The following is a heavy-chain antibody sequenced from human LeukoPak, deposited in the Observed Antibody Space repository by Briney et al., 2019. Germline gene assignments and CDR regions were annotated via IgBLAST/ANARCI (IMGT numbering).Heavy chain of an antibody. J-gene: IGHJ5*02. CDR3: ARGITMVRGVILYNWFDP. CDR2: MNPNSGNT. D-gene: IGHD3-10*01. CDR1: GYTFTSYD. V-gene: IGHV1-8*01. Sequence: ASVKVSCKASGYTFTSYDINWVRQATGQGLEWMGWMNPNSGNTGYAQKFQGRVTMTRNTSISTAYMELSSLRSEDTAVYYCARGITMVRGVILYNWFDPWGQGTLVTVSS.